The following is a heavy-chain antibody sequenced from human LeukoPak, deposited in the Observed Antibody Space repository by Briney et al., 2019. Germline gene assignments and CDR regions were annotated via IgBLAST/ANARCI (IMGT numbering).Heavy chain of an antibody. D-gene: IGHD6-19*01. CDR1: GFTFSIYA. J-gene: IGHJ4*02. CDR2: ISYNGSQT. V-gene: IGHV3-64*01. Sequence: GGSLRLSCAASGFTFSIYAMHWVRQAPGKGLEHVSGISYNGSQTYYGNSVKDRFTISRDNAKNTVYLQVASLRVDDMAVYYCVRDRGGSGWYYFDYWGQGALVTVSS. CDR3: VRDRGGSGWYYFDY.